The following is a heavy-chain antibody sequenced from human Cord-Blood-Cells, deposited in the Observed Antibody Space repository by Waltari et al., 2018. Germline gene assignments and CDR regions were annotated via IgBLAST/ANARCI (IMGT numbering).Heavy chain of an antibody. Sequence: EVQLVQSGAEVKKPGESLKISCKGSGYSFTSYWIGWVRQMPGKGLEWMGIIYPGDSHTRYTPSFQGQVTLSADKSISTAYLQWRSLKASDTAMYYCARQRISVADAFDIWGQGTMVTVSS. D-gene: IGHD6-19*01. V-gene: IGHV5-51*01. CDR3: ARQRISVADAFDI. CDR2: IYPGDSHT. J-gene: IGHJ3*02. CDR1: GYSFTSYW.